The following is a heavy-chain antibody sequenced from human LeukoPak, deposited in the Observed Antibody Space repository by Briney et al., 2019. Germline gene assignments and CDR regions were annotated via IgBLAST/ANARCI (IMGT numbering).Heavy chain of an antibody. D-gene: IGHD4-17*01. CDR1: GFTFSSYA. Sequence: GGSLRLSCAASGFTFSSYAMSWVRQAPGKGLEWVSAISGSGGSTYYADSVKGRFTISRDNSKNTLYLQMNSLRAEDTAVYYCAKDKKATTVTTLFTYWGQGTLVTVSS. CDR2: ISGSGGST. CDR3: AKDKKATTVTTLFTY. J-gene: IGHJ4*02. V-gene: IGHV3-23*01.